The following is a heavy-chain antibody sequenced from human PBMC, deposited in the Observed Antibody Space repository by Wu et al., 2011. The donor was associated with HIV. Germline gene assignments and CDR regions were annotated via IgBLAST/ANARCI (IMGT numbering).Heavy chain of an antibody. J-gene: IGHJ4*02. D-gene: IGHD4-17*01. CDR3: ARTYGDYDKFDY. CDR2: INPNNGRA. V-gene: IGHV1-46*01. CDR1: FIGYY. Sequence: FIGYYIHWVATGPGQGLEWMGIINPNNGRATYAQKFQGRVTMTRDTSTSTVYMDLSSLRFEDTAVYYCARTYGDYDKFDYWGQGTLVTVSS.